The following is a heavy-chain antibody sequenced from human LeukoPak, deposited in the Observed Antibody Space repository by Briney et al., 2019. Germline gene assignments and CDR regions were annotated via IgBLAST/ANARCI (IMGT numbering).Heavy chain of an antibody. CDR2: IIPTFGTA. J-gene: IGHJ4*02. D-gene: IGHD1-26*01. CDR1: GGTFSSYA. V-gene: IGHV1-69*05. Sequence: ASVKVSCKASGGTFSSYAISWVRQAPGQGLEWMGGIIPTFGTANYAQKFQGRVTITTDESTSTAYMELSSPRSEDTAVYYCASRGSWGGNYFDYWGQGTLVTVSS. CDR3: ASRGSWGGNYFDY.